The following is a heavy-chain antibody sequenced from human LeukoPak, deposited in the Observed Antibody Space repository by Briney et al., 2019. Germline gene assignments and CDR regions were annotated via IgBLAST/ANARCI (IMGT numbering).Heavy chain of an antibody. V-gene: IGHV3-7*01. J-gene: IGHJ5*02. Sequence: PGGSLRLSCAASGLTFSSYWMTWVRQAPGKGLEWVANIKQDGSEKYYVDSVKGRFTISRDNAKNSLYLQMNSLRAEDTAVYYCARRIAAAGRPLDPWGQETLVTVSS. CDR3: ARRIAAAGRPLDP. CDR1: GLTFSSYW. D-gene: IGHD6-13*01. CDR2: IKQDGSEK.